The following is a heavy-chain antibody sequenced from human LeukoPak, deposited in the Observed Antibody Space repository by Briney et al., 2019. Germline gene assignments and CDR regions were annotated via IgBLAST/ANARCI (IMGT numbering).Heavy chain of an antibody. CDR2: IYYSGNT. D-gene: IGHD2-15*01. V-gene: IGHV4-39*07. Sequence: PSETLSLTCTVSSGSISSSSYYWGLIRQPPGKGLEWIGSIYYSGNTYYNPSLKRRVTISLDTSKNQFSLKVTSVTAADTAVYYCAKSDVAAIQNFDLWGQGTLVTVSS. CDR1: SGSISSSSYY. J-gene: IGHJ4*02. CDR3: AKSDVAAIQNFDL.